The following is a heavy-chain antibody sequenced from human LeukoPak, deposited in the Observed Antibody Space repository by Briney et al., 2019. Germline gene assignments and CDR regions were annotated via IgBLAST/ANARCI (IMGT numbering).Heavy chain of an antibody. J-gene: IGHJ4*02. CDR3: AKDGAFYSNYVGGFDY. CDR1: GFTFDDYT. V-gene: IGHV3-43*01. D-gene: IGHD4-11*01. Sequence: GGSLRLSCAASGFTFDDYTMHWGRQAPGRGLEWVSISWDGGSTYYADSVKGRFTISRDNSKNSLYLQMNSLRTEDTALYYCAKDGAFYSNYVGGFDYWGQGTLVTVSS. CDR2: SWDGGST.